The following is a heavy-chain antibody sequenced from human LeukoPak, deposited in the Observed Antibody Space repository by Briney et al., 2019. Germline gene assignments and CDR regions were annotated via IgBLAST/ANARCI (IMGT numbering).Heavy chain of an antibody. J-gene: IGHJ4*02. CDR2: IIPIFGTA. V-gene: IGHV1-69*05. Sequence: HGASVKVSCKASGGTFSSYAISWVRQAPGQGLEWMGGIIPIFGTANYAQKFQGRVTITTDESTSTAYMELSSLRSEDTAVYYCARGGIVVVPAAMWVALDYWGQGTLVTVSS. D-gene: IGHD2-2*01. CDR3: ARGGIVVVPAAMWVALDY. CDR1: GGTFSSYA.